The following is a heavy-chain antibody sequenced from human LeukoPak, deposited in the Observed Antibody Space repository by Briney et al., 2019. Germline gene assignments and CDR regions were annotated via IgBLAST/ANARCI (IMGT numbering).Heavy chain of an antibody. D-gene: IGHD3-22*01. CDR1: GGSFSGYY. CDR2: IYYGENT. CDR3: ARRDDSSGYHKIFDY. V-gene: IGHV4-34*01. Sequence: SETLSLTCAVYGGSFSGYYWGWIRQPPGKGLEWIGNIYYGENTYYNPSLKSRVTISIDTSKNQFYLKLSSLTAADTAVYYCARRDDSSGYHKIFDYWGPGTLVTVSS. J-gene: IGHJ4*02.